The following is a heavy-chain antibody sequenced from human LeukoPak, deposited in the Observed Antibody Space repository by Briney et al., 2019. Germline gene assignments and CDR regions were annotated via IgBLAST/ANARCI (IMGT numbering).Heavy chain of an antibody. Sequence: PGGSLRLSCAASGFTFDDYAMHWVRQAPGKGLEWVSGISWNSGSIGYADSVNGRFTISRDNAKNSLYLQMNSLRAEDTALYYCAKDIGGSKYYDCWSGYYFDYWGQGTLVTVSS. J-gene: IGHJ4*02. CDR2: ISWNSGSI. V-gene: IGHV3-9*01. CDR3: AKDIGGSKYYDCWSGYYFDY. CDR1: GFTFDDYA. D-gene: IGHD3-3*01.